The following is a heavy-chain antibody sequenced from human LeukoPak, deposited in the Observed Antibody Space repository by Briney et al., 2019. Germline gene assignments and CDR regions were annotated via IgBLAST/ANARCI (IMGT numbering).Heavy chain of an antibody. J-gene: IGHJ4*02. Sequence: SEALSLTCTVSRGSISSSSYYWGWTRHPPGRGLEWIGYIYYSRSNYYNPSLKSRVTISVDTSKNQSSLKLSSVTAADTAVYYCARVEYYDSSGMHHFDYWGQGTLVTVSS. D-gene: IGHD3-22*01. CDR3: ARVEYYDSSGMHHFDY. V-gene: IGHV4-39*07. CDR2: IYYSRSN. CDR1: RGSISSSSYY.